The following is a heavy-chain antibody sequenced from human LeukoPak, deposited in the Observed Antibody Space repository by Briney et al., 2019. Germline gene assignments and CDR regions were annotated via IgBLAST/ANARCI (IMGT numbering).Heavy chain of an antibody. Sequence: GGSLRLSCAASGFTFSSYAMSWVRQAPGKGLEWVSTISGSGGITYYADSVKGRFTISRDNSKNTLYLQMNSLRAEDTAVYYCAKFTIFGVAHPPRGAFDIWGQGTMVTVSS. CDR1: GFTFSSYA. J-gene: IGHJ3*02. V-gene: IGHV3-23*01. D-gene: IGHD3-3*01. CDR2: ISGSGGIT. CDR3: AKFTIFGVAHPPRGAFDI.